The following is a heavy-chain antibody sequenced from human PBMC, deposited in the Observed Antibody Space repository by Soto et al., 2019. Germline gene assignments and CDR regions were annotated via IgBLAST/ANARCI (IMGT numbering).Heavy chain of an antibody. V-gene: IGHV4-31*03. J-gene: IGHJ4*02. CDR3: ARGLNYYGSV. Sequence: QVQLQESGPGLVKPSQTLSLTCTVSGYPISSPGYYWSWIRQLPGKGLEWIGYIYFRGSTYYNPSLEGRVSMSVDTSKNQFSLNLNSLTATDTAVYYCARGLNYYGSVWGQGTLVTVSS. CDR1: GYPISSPGYY. CDR2: IYFRGST. D-gene: IGHD3-10*01.